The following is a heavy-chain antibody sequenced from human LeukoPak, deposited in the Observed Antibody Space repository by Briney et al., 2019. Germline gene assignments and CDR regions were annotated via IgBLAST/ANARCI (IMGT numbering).Heavy chain of an antibody. CDR3: ARHFTVRPPANDAFDI. V-gene: IGHV5-51*01. CDR2: IYPGDSDT. Sequence: KPGESLKISCKGSGYSFSKYWIGWVRQMPGKGLEWMGIIYPGDSDTIYSPSFQGQVTISADKSINTAYLQWSSLKASDTAIYCCARHFTVRPPANDAFDIWGQGTMATVSS. CDR1: GYSFSKYW. D-gene: IGHD4-17*01. J-gene: IGHJ3*02.